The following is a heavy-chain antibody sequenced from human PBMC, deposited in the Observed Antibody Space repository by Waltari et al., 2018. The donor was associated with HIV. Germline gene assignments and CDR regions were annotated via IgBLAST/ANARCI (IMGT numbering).Heavy chain of an antibody. Sequence: DVQVVESGGGLVKPGRSLRLSCTGSGFTFGDYGVSWFRQAPGKGLEWVGFIRLNANCGATQYGASVKSRFTISREDSKSVAYLQMNSLEIEDTAVYFCARGGVAVPGIHYWGQGTLVTVSS. CDR2: IRLNANCGAT. CDR3: ARGGVAVPGIHY. J-gene: IGHJ4*02. V-gene: IGHV3-49*05. CDR1: GFTFGDYG. D-gene: IGHD6-19*01.